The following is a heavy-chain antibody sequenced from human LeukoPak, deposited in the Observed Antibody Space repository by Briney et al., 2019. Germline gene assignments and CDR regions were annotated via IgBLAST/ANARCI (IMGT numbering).Heavy chain of an antibody. D-gene: IGHD3-16*01. Sequence: GGSLRLSCAASGFTFSRYGMHWVRQAPGKGLVWVSRINSDGINTSYADSVKGRFTISRDNAKNTLNLQMNSLRAGDTAVYYCARARNGGSFDPWGQGTLVTVSS. CDR1: GFTFSRYG. V-gene: IGHV3-74*01. CDR2: INSDGINT. CDR3: ARARNGGSFDP. J-gene: IGHJ5*02.